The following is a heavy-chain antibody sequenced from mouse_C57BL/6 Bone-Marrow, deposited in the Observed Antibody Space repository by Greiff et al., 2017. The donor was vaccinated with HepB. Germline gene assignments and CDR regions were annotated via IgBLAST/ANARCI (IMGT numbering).Heavy chain of an antibody. Sequence: QVQLKQSGAELARPGASVKLSCKASGYTFTSYGISWVKQRTGQGLEWIGEIYPRSGNTYYNEKFKGKATLTADKSSSTAYMELRSLTSEDSAVYFCARHSNYGYWGQGTTLTVSS. V-gene: IGHV1-81*01. CDR2: IYPRSGNT. CDR3: ARHSNYGY. J-gene: IGHJ2*01. D-gene: IGHD2-5*01. CDR1: GYTFTSYG.